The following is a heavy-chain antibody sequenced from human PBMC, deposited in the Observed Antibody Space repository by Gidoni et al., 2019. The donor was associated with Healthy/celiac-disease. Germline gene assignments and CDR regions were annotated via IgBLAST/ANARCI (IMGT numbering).Heavy chain of an antibody. CDR1: GYSFTTYW. V-gene: IGHV5-10-1*03. CDR2: IAPSDSYT. CDR3: ARGRSYYYDSSGYFVN. Sequence: EVQLVQSGAEVKKPGESLRISCTGSGYSFTTYWISWVRQMPGKGLEWMGRIAPSDSYTKYSPSFQGHVTISADKSINTAYLQWSSLKASDTAMYYCARGRSYYYDSSGYFVNWGQGTLVTVSS. J-gene: IGHJ4*02. D-gene: IGHD3-22*01.